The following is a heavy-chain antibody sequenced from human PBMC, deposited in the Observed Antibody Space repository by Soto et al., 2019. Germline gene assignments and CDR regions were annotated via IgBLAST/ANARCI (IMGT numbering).Heavy chain of an antibody. CDR2: ISYDGSNK. Sequence: GGSLRLSCAASGFTFSSYGMHWVRQAPGKGLEWVAVISYDGSNKYYADSVKGRFTISRDNSKSTLYLQMNSLRAEDTAVYYCAKDVATWIQLWSRSFDYWGQGTLVTVSS. CDR1: GFTFSSYG. CDR3: AKDVATWIQLWSRSFDY. J-gene: IGHJ4*02. V-gene: IGHV3-30*18. D-gene: IGHD5-18*01.